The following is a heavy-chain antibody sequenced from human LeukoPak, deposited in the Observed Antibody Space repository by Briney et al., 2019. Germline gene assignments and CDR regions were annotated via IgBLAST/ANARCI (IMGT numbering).Heavy chain of an antibody. CDR1: GYTFTGYY. J-gene: IGHJ3*02. CDR2: INPNSGGT. D-gene: IGHD1-26*01. Sequence: GASVKVSCKAFGYTFTGYYMHWVRQAPGQGLEWMGWINPNSGGTNYAQKFQGRVTMTRDTSISTAYMELSRLRSDDTAVYYCARENSGSYNAFDIWGQGTMVTVSS. V-gene: IGHV1-2*02. CDR3: ARENSGSYNAFDI.